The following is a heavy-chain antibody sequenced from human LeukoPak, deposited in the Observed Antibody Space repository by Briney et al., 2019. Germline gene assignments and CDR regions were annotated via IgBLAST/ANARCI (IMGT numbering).Heavy chain of an antibody. CDR2: IRSKANSYAT. J-gene: IGHJ4*02. V-gene: IGHV3-73*01. D-gene: IGHD4-17*01. CDR1: GFTFSGSA. CDR3: VPATVTTSSLCLNY. Sequence: GGSLRLSCAASGFTFSGSAMHWVRQASGKGLEWVGRIRSKANSYATAYAASVKGRFTISRDDSKNTANLQMNSLKTEDTAVYYCVPATVTTSSLCLNYWGQGTLVTASS.